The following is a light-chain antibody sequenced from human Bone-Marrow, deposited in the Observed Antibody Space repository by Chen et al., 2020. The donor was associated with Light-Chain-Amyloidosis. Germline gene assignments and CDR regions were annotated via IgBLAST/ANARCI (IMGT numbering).Light chain of an antibody. V-gene: IGLV1-40*01. CDR2: GNS. Sequence: QSVLTQPPSLSGAPGQRVSISCTGCNSNIGASYDVHWYLQLPGTAPKLLIYGNSNRPSGVPDRFSGSKSDTSASLAITGLQAEDEADYYCQSYDNSLSGNFVFGTGTKVTVL. CDR1: NSNIGASYD. CDR3: QSYDNSLSGNFV. J-gene: IGLJ1*01.